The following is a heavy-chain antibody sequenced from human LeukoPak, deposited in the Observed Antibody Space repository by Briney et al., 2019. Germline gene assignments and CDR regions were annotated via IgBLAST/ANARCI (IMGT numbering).Heavy chain of an antibody. CDR3: ARGPYYYPAGDY. D-gene: IGHD3-10*01. CDR2: ISADGSNR. Sequence: AGGPLRLSCAASEFTFRTYDMYWVRQAPGKGLEWVAVISADGSNRNYADSVKGRFSISRDNSKNTLDLQMNSLRPEDSAVYYCARGPYYYPAGDYWGQGTLVTVSS. J-gene: IGHJ4*02. V-gene: IGHV3-30*04. CDR1: EFTFRTYD.